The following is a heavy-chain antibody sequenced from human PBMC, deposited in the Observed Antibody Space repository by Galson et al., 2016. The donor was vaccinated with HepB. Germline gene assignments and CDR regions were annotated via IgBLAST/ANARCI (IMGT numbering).Heavy chain of an antibody. Sequence: ETLSLTCSVSGSSISSGYFWVWIRQPPGTELEWIGSIYHSGTTYYNPSLQSRIPMSIDTSNHQSSLRLKSVTASDTAVYYCARDLEAAPGSLYIDFWGQGTLVTVSS. J-gene: IGHJ4*02. V-gene: IGHV4-38-2*02. CDR3: ARDLEAAPGSLYIDF. D-gene: IGHD6-13*01. CDR1: GSSISSGYF. CDR2: IYHSGTT.